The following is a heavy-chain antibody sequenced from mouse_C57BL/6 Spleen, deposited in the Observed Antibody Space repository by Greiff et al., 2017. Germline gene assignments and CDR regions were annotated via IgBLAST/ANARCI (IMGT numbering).Heavy chain of an antibody. J-gene: IGHJ2*01. CDR2: IDPSDSYT. CDR1: GYTFTSYW. CDR3: ARVTTVVAIDY. D-gene: IGHD1-1*01. Sequence: QVQLQQPGAELVMPGASVKLSCKASGYTFTSYWMHWVKQRPGQGLEWIGEIDPSDSYTNYNQKFKGKSTLTVDKSSSTAYMQLSSLTSEDSAVYYCARVTTVVAIDYWGQSTTLTVSS. V-gene: IGHV1-69*01.